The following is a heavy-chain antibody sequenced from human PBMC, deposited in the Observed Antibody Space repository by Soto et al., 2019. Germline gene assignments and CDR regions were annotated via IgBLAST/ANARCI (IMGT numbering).Heavy chain of an antibody. V-gene: IGHV2-5*02. Sequence: QITLKESGPTQVKPTQTLTLTCSFSGFSLNTDGEGVGWVRQPPGEALEWLALIYWDDDERYSPSLKTRLTITKDPSKNQVLLIMTNMDPVDTATYYCAHSRNLITEDAQVGDFDYWGQGTLVIVSS. J-gene: IGHJ4*02. CDR1: GFSLNTDGEG. CDR2: IYWDDDE. CDR3: AHSRNLITEDAQVGDFDY. D-gene: IGHD3-10*01.